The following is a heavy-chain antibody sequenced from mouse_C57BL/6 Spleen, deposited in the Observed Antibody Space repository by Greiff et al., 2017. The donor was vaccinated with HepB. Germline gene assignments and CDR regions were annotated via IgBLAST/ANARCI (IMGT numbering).Heavy chain of an antibody. V-gene: IGHV1-82*01. J-gene: IGHJ2*01. Sequence: VQLQQSGPELVKPGASVKISCKASGYAFSSSWMNWVKQRPGKGLEWIGRIYPGDGDTNYNGKFKGKATLTADKSSSTAYMQLSSLTSEDSAVYFCARGRGGEYDYDEGFDYWGQGTTLTVSS. CDR2: IYPGDGDT. CDR1: GYAFSSSW. D-gene: IGHD2-4*01. CDR3: ARGRGGEYDYDEGFDY.